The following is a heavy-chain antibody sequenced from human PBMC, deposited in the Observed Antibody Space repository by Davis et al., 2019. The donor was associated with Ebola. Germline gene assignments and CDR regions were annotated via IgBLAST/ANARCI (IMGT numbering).Heavy chain of an antibody. CDR3: AREGDCTNGVCYFIRYYFDY. D-gene: IGHD2-8*01. Sequence: PGGSLRLSCAASGFTFSSYSMNWVRQAPGKGLEWVSYISSSSSTIYYADSVKGRFTISRDNAKNSLYLQMNSLRDEDTAVYYCAREGDCTNGVCYFIRYYFDYWGQGTLVTVSS. V-gene: IGHV3-48*02. CDR1: GFTFSSYS. J-gene: IGHJ4*02. CDR2: ISSSSSTI.